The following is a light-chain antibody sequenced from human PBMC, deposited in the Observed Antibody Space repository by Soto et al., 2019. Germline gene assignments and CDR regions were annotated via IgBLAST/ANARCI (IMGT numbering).Light chain of an antibody. CDR3: QQYKNWLPIP. Sequence: EIIMTVSPVALSVSPGVRASLSCRASQSVSNNLALYQQKPGQAPRLLIYGASNRATGIPARFSGSGSGTEFTLTISSLQSEDFALYYCQQYKNWLPIPFG. CDR1: QSVSNN. V-gene: IGKV3-15*01. CDR2: GAS. J-gene: IGKJ2*01.